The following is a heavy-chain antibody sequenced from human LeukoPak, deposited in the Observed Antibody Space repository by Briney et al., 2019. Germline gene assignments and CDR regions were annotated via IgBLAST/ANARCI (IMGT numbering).Heavy chain of an antibody. Sequence: GGSLRLSCAASGFTFSSYAMIWVRQAPGKGLEWVSAISGSGGSTYYADSVKGRFTISRDNSRDTLYLQMNSLRAEDTAVYYCAKGHYDYVWGSYYFDYWGQGTLVTVSS. CDR3: AKGHYDYVWGSYYFDY. J-gene: IGHJ4*02. CDR2: ISGSGGST. CDR1: GFTFSSYA. D-gene: IGHD3-16*01. V-gene: IGHV3-23*01.